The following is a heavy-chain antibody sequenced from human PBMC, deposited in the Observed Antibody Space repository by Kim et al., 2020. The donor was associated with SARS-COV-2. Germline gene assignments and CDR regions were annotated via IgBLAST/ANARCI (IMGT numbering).Heavy chain of an antibody. CDR2: ISGSGGST. Sequence: GGSLRLSCAASGFTFSSYAMSWVRQAPGKGLEWVSAISGSGGSTYYADSVKGRFTISRDNSKNTLYLQMNSLRAEDTAVYYCAKDPLDPYCGGDCYSGSDAFDIWGQGTMVTVSS. D-gene: IGHD2-21*02. CDR1: GFTFSSYA. J-gene: IGHJ3*02. CDR3: AKDPLDPYCGGDCYSGSDAFDI. V-gene: IGHV3-23*01.